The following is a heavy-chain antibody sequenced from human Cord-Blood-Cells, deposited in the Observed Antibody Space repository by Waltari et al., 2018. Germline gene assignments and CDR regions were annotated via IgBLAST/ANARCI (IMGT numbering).Heavy chain of an antibody. CDR1: GYTLTDVS. V-gene: IGHV1-24*01. Sequence: QVQLVQSGAEVKKSGASVKVSCKVSGYTLTDVSMPGAGQASRKGAEWMGGFDPEDGETSYAQKFQGRGTMTEDTSTDTAYMELSSLRSEDTAVYYCATDRVVGGSGSYYYYYGMDVWGQGTTVTVSS. CDR3: ATDRVVGGSGSYYYYYGMDV. J-gene: IGHJ6*02. D-gene: IGHD3-10*01. CDR2: FDPEDGET.